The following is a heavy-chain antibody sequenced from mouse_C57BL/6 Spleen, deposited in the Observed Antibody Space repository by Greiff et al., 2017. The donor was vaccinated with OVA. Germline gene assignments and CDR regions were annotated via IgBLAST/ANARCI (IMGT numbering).Heavy chain of an antibody. V-gene: IGHV1-55*01. Sequence: QVQLQQPGAELVKPGASVKMSCKASGYTFTSYWITWVKQRPGQGLEWIGDIYPGSGSTNYNEKFKSKATLTGDTSSSTAYMQLSSLTSEDSAVYYCARWTRDFDYWGQGTTLTVSS. CDR3: ARWTRDFDY. CDR1: GYTFTSYW. J-gene: IGHJ2*01. CDR2: IYPGSGST.